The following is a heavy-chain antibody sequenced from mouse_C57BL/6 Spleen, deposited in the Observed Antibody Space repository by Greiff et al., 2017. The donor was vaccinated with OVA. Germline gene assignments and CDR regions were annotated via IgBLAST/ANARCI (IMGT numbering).Heavy chain of an antibody. Sequence: EVQVVESGGGLVKPGGSLKLSCAASGFTFSDYGMHWVRQAPEKGLEWVAYISSGSSTIYYADTVKGRFTISRDNAKNTLFLQMTSLRSEDTAMYYCARGDGYYVMDYWGQGTSVTVSS. D-gene: IGHD2-3*01. J-gene: IGHJ4*01. V-gene: IGHV5-17*01. CDR3: ARGDGYYVMDY. CDR1: GFTFSDYG. CDR2: ISSGSSTI.